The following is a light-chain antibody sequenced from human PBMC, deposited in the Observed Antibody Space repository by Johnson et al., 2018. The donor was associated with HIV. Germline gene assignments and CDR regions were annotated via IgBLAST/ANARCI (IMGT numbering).Light chain of an antibody. Sequence: QSVLTQPPSVSAAPGQKVTISCSGSSSNIGNKYVSWYQQLPGTAPKLLIYDNNKRPSGIPDRFSGSKSGTSATLGITGLQTGDEADYYCGTWDTSLSAVYVFGTGTKVTVL. V-gene: IGLV1-51*01. CDR2: DNN. J-gene: IGLJ1*01. CDR3: GTWDTSLSAVYV. CDR1: SSNIGNKY.